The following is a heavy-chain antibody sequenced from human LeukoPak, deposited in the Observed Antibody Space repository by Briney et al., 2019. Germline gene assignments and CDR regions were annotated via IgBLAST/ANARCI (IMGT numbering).Heavy chain of an antibody. Sequence: GGSLRLSCAASGFTFSSYSMNWVRQAPGKGLEWVLSISSSSSYIYYADSVKGRFTISRDNAKNSLYLQMNSLRAEDTAVYYCARDYGGSGSYYNWGQGTLVTVSS. V-gene: IGHV3-21*01. J-gene: IGHJ4*02. CDR1: GFTFSSYS. CDR3: ARDYGGSGSYYN. D-gene: IGHD3-10*01. CDR2: ISSSSSYI.